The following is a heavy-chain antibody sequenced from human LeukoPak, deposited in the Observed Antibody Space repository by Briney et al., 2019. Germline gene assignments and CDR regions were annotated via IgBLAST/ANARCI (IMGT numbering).Heavy chain of an antibody. Sequence: GASVKVSFKVSGYTLTELSMHWVRQAPGKGLEWMGGFDPEDGETIYAQKFQGRVTMTEDTSTDTAYMELSSLRSEDTAVYYCATPRGPKLVPQYYYYGMDVWGQGTTVTVSS. CDR3: ATPRGPKLVPQYYYYGMDV. V-gene: IGHV1-24*01. CDR2: FDPEDGET. J-gene: IGHJ6*02. D-gene: IGHD6-6*01. CDR1: GYTLTELS.